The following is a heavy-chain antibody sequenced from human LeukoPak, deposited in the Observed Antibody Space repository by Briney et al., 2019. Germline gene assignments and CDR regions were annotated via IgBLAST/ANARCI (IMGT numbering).Heavy chain of an antibody. CDR1: GGSISSGSHH. CDR2: IYYSRTT. Sequence: SETLSLTCTVSGGSISSGSHHWGWFRQSPGKGLEWIGSIYYSRTTYYNPSLNSRVTISVVTSKDQFSLQLNSVTAADTAVYYCVRHDGRSGGTMGALDSWGQGSLVTVSS. J-gene: IGHJ4*02. D-gene: IGHD4-23*01. CDR3: VRHDGRSGGTMGALDS. V-gene: IGHV4-39*01.